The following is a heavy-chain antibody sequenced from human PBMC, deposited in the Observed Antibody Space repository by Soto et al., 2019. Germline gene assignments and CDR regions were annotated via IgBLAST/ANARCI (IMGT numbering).Heavy chain of an antibody. D-gene: IGHD2-21*01. J-gene: IGHJ4*02. V-gene: IGHV4-34*01. CDR2: INHSGST. CDR3: ARGRRGGGDYLKTSIYYFDY. Sequence: QVQLQQWGAGLLKPSETLSLTCAVYGGSFSGYYWSWIRQPPGKGLEWIGEINHSGSTNYNPSLKSRVTISVDTSKNQFSLKLSSGTAADTAVYYCARGRRGGGDYLKTSIYYFDYWGQGTLVTVSS. CDR1: GGSFSGYY.